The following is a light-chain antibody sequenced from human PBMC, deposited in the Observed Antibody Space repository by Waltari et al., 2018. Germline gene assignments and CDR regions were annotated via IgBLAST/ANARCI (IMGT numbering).Light chain of an antibody. Sequence: EIVVTQSPDTLSLSPGERATLSCRASQSISGTYLAWYQQKPGQAPRLLIYGASSRATGIPDRFRGSGSATYFPLTISRLEPEDFAFYYCQQYGGSPPYTFGQRPKLEFK. J-gene: IGKJ2*01. CDR2: GAS. V-gene: IGKV3-20*01. CDR1: QSISGTY. CDR3: QQYGGSPPYT.